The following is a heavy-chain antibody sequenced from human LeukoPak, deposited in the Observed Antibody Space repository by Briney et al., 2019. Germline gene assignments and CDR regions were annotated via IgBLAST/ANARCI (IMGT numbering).Heavy chain of an antibody. Sequence: GGSLRLSCAASGFTFSSYSMNGVRQAPGKGLEGGSSITSSTSYIYYADSVTARFTISRDTAKTSLYLQMNSLRAQDMAVYYCARDMIVVVMGDAFDIWGQGTMVTVSS. D-gene: IGHD3-22*01. CDR1: GFTFSSYS. J-gene: IGHJ3*02. CDR2: ITSSTSYI. CDR3: ARDMIVVVMGDAFDI. V-gene: IGHV3-21*01.